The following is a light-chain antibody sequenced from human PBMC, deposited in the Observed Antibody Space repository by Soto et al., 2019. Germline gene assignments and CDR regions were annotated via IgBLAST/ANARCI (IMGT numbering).Light chain of an antibody. CDR3: QQYYSYSRT. CDR2: DAS. CDR1: QSISSW. J-gene: IGKJ1*01. Sequence: DIQMTQSPSPLSASVGDRVTITCRASQSISSWLAWYQQKPGKAPKLLIYDASSLESGVPSRFSGSGSGTDFTLTISSLQPDDFATYYCQQYYSYSRTFGQGTKVEIK. V-gene: IGKV1-5*01.